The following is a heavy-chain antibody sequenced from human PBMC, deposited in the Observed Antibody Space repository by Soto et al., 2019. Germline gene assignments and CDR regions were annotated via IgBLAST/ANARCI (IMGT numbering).Heavy chain of an antibody. CDR1: GGSITSDSYY. J-gene: IGHJ5*02. CDR3: ARHTSAFITP. CDR2: IHSSGST. D-gene: IGHD3-22*01. V-gene: IGHV4-31*03. Sequence: SETLSLTCTVSGGSITSDSYYWSWIRQHTGKGLEWIGYIHSSGSTYYNPSLNSRMTMTMDTSKNQFSLKLSSATAADTAVYYRARHTSAFITPWGLGTLVTVS.